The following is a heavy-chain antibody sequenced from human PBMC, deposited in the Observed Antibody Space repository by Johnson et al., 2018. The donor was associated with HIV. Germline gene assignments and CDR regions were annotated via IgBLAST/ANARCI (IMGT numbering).Heavy chain of an antibody. Sequence: QMLLVESGGGLVQPGGSLRLSCAASGFTFSSYWMSWVRQAPGKGLEWVAVIWYDGSNKYYADYVKGRFTISRDNSKNMLYLQMNSLRAEHTAVYYCARDQPAGCSSSGGGYSEGFDIRAQGKMITVA. CDR2: IWYDGSNK. V-gene: IGHV3-33*08. CDR1: GFTFSSYW. J-gene: IGHJ3*02. D-gene: IGHD2-15*01. CDR3: ARDQPAGCSSSGGGYSEGFDI.